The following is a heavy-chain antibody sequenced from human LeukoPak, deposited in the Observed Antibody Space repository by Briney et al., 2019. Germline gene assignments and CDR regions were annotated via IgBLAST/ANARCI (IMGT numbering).Heavy chain of an antibody. CDR2: IRYDGSNK. Sequence: PGGSLRLSCAASGFTFSSYGMHWVRQAPGKGLEWVAFIRYDGSNKYYADSVKGRFTISRDNSKNTLYLQMNSLRAEDTAVYYCASWPYDSSGYYPLHFDYWGQGTLVTVSS. V-gene: IGHV3-30*02. CDR1: GFTFSSYG. CDR3: ASWPYDSSGYYPLHFDY. J-gene: IGHJ4*02. D-gene: IGHD3-22*01.